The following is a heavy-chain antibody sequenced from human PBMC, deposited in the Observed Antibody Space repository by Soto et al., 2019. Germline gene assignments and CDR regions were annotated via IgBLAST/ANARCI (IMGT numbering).Heavy chain of an antibody. V-gene: IGHV3-30*18. J-gene: IGHJ1*01. CDR3: AKARVVTTSPHFQH. Sequence: GGSLRLSCAASGFTFSSYGMHWVRQAPGKGLEWVAVISYDGSNKYYADSVKGRFTISRDNSKNTLYLQMNSLRAEDTAVYYCAKARVVTTSPHFQHWGQGTLVTVSS. CDR2: ISYDGSNK. CDR1: GFTFSSYG. D-gene: IGHD2-21*02.